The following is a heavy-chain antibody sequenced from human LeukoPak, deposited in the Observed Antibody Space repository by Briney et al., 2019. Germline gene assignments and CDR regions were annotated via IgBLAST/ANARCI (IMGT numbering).Heavy chain of an antibody. V-gene: IGHV4-39*01. D-gene: IGHD3-16*01. J-gene: IGHJ3*02. Sequence: SETLSLTCTVSGGSISSSSIYWGWVRQSPGKGLEWMGSIHYSGSTYYNPSLKSRVTISVDTSKNQFSLRLNSVTAADTAVYYCARQLGAYSYPFDIWGQGTKVTVSS. CDR2: IHYSGST. CDR1: GGSISSSSIY. CDR3: ARQLGAYSYPFDI.